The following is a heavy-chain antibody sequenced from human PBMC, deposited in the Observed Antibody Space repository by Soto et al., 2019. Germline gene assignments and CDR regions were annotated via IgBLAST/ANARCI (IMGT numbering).Heavy chain of an antibody. CDR1: GGSISHGGYY. CDR2: IYYTGGT. CDR3: ARRSTVATGYSMDV. V-gene: IGHV4-31*03. Sequence: QVQLQESGPGLVKPAQTLSLTCTVSGGSISHGGYYWSWIRQDPGEGLEWIGYIYYTGGTYHNPSLESRVTMSVATYNNQFFLKLTSVTAADTAVYYCARRSTVATGYSMDVWGQGTTVTVSS. D-gene: IGHD5-12*01. J-gene: IGHJ6*02.